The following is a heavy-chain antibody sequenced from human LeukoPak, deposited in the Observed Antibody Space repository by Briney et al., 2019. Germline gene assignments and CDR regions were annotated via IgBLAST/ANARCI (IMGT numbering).Heavy chain of an antibody. CDR1: GFTFNSYG. CDR2: IRYDGSNK. V-gene: IGHV3-30*02. Sequence: PGGSLRLSCAASGFTFNSYGMHWVRQAPGKGLEWVAFIRYDGSNKYYADSVKGRFTISRDNSKNTLYLQMNSLRAEDTAVYYCAKDREHSRGQIVKYRYSSSSHFDYRGQGTLVTVSS. D-gene: IGHD6-6*01. CDR3: AKDREHSRGQIVKYRYSSSSHFDY. J-gene: IGHJ4*02.